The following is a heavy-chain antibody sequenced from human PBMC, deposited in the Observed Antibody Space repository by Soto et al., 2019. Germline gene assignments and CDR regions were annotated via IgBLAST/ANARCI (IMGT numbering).Heavy chain of an antibody. CDR1: GGSVSSGSYY. CDR2: IYYSGST. CDR3: ARESNPPTMPYNWFDP. D-gene: IGHD2-2*01. Sequence: QVQLQESGPGLVKPSETLSLTCTVSGGSVSSGSYYWSWIRQPPGKGLEWIGYIYYSGSTNYNPSLKSRVTISVETSKNQFSLKLSSVTAADTAVYYCARESNPPTMPYNWFDPWGQGTLVTVSS. J-gene: IGHJ5*02. V-gene: IGHV4-61*01.